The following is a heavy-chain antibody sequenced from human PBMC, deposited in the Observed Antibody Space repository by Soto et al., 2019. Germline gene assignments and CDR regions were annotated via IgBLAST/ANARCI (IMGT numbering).Heavy chain of an antibody. Sequence: ASVKVSCKASGYTFTSYAMHWVRQAPGQRLEWMGWINAGNGNTKYSQKFQGRVTITRDTSASTAYMELSSLRSEDTAVYYCARDCSSTSCYHYYYYYGMDVWGQGTTVTVSS. CDR1: GYTFTSYA. CDR2: INAGNGNT. J-gene: IGHJ6*02. CDR3: ARDCSSTSCYHYYYYYGMDV. V-gene: IGHV1-3*01. D-gene: IGHD2-2*01.